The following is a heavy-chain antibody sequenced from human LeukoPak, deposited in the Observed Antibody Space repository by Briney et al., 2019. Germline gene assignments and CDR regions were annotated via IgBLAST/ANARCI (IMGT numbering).Heavy chain of an antibody. CDR1: GSSFPNYW. J-gene: IGHJ3*02. D-gene: IGHD2-2*01. CDR3: ARRGYCSSTACSVAAFDI. Sequence: GASLQISCEGSGSSFPNYWIGWVRQVPGKGLEWIGIFYPATSDTTYSPSFQGQVTISADKSSSTAYLQWSSLKASDTAMYYCARRGYCSSTACSVAAFDIWGQGTMVTVSS. V-gene: IGHV5-51*01. CDR2: FYPATSDT.